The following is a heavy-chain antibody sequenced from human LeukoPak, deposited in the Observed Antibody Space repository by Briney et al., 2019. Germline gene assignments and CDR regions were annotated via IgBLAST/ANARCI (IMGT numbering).Heavy chain of an antibody. D-gene: IGHD3-22*01. V-gene: IGHV4-59*08. CDR1: GGSINDYS. J-gene: IGHJ4*02. Sequence: PSETLSLTCTVSGGSINDYSWSWIRQPPGKGLEWIGYIYNSGSTNYNPSLKSRVTISVDTSKNQFSLKLSSVTAADTAVYYCARVGYYDSSGPLGDYWGQGTLVTVSS. CDR3: ARVGYYDSSGPLGDY. CDR2: IYNSGST.